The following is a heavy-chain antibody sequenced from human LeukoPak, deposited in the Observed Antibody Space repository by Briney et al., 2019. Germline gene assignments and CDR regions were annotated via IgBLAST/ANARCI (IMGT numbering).Heavy chain of an antibody. CDR2: IYHSGST. CDR3: ARLCGGAGSYHQLCPHDAFDI. J-gene: IGHJ3*02. V-gene: IGHV4-30-2*01. CDR1: GGSISSGGYY. Sequence: SESLSLTCTVSGGSISSGGYYWSWIRQPPGKGLEWIGYIYHSGSTYYNPSLKSRVTISVDRSKNQFSLKLSSVTAADTAVYYCARLCGGAGSYHQLCPHDAFDIWGQGTMVTVSS. D-gene: IGHD3-10*01.